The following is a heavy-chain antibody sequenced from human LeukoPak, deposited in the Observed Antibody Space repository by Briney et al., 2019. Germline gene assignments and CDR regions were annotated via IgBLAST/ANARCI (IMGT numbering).Heavy chain of an antibody. V-gene: IGHV3-30*03. J-gene: IGHJ4*02. CDR1: RFTFSNYV. D-gene: IGHD3-22*01. CDR2: ISYDGSNK. CDR3: ARGSGYLETFDY. Sequence: GRSLRLSCAASRFTFSNYVMHWVRQAPGKGLEGVAVISYDGSNKYYADSVKGRFTISRGNSKNTLYLQMNSLRAEDTAVYNCARGSGYLETFDYWGQGTLVTVSS.